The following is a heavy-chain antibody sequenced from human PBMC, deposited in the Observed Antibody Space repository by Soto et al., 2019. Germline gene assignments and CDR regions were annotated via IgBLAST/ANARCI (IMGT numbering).Heavy chain of an antibody. J-gene: IGHJ4*02. Sequence: SETVSLTCTVSGGSISGSSYYWGWIRQPPGKGLEWIGSISYSGSAYYSPSLKSRVTISVDTSKNQFSLNLSSVIAADTAVYYCAGLFGDYVSYWGQGTLVTVSS. CDR2: ISYSGSA. V-gene: IGHV4-39*01. D-gene: IGHD4-17*01. CDR3: AGLFGDYVSY. CDR1: GGSISGSSYY.